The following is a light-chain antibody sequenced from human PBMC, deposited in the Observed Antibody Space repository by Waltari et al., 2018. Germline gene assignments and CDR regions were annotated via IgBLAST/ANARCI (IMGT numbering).Light chain of an antibody. CDR1: QDVRTW. CDR2: GSS. CDR3: QQTDSFPLT. V-gene: IGKV1-12*01. Sequence: DIQMTQSQSSVSASVGDSVSISCRASQDVRTWLAWYQQKPGKPPNLLSYGSSTLQSGVPSRFSGSGSGTDFTLTINGLQPEDFASYFCQQTDSFPLTFGGGTKVEIK. J-gene: IGKJ4*01.